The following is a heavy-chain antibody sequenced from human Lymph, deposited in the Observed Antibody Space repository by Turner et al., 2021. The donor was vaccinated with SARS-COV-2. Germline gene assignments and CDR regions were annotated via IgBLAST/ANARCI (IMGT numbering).Heavy chain of an antibody. J-gene: IGHJ3*02. CDR1: GYTFTGYY. V-gene: IGHV1-2*02. CDR3: ARSLGYSSGWYGDAFDI. CDR2: INPNSGGT. D-gene: IGHD6-19*01. Sequence: QVQLVQSGAEVKKPGASVKVSCTASGYTFTGYYVHWVRQAPGQGLEWRGWINPNSGGTDYAQNCQGRVTMTRDTSISTAYMELSRLSSDDTAVYYCARSLGYSSGWYGDAFDIWGLGTMVTVSS.